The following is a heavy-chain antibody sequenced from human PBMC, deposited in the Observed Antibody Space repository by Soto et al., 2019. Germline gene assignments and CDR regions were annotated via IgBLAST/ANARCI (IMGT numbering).Heavy chain of an antibody. V-gene: IGHV3-53*04. CDR2: IYSGGST. CDR3: ASALPAMVRGYYSYGMDV. J-gene: IGHJ6*02. D-gene: IGHD3-10*01. Sequence: EVQLVESGGGLVQPGGSLRLSCAASGFTVSSNYMSWVRQAPGKGLEWVSVIYSGGSTYYADSVKGRFTISRHNSKNTLYLQKNRLRAADTAVYYCASALPAMVRGYYSYGMDVWGQGTTVTVSS. CDR1: GFTVSSNY.